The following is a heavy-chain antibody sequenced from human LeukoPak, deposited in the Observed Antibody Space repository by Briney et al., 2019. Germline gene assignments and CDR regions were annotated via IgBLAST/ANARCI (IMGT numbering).Heavy chain of an antibody. V-gene: IGHV3-74*01. J-gene: IGHJ6*03. CDR2: INSDGSST. CDR3: AKDYYPAMAPHQYYYYMDV. Sequence: PGGSLRLSCAASGFTFSSYWMHWVRQAPGKGLVWVSRINSDGSSTSYAGSVKGRFTISRDNSKNTLYLQMNSLRAEDTAVYYCAKDYYPAMAPHQYYYYMDVWGKGTTVTVSS. CDR1: GFTFSSYW. D-gene: IGHD5-18*01.